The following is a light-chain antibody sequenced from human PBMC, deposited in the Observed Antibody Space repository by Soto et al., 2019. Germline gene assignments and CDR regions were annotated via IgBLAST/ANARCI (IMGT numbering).Light chain of an antibody. CDR2: GAS. V-gene: IGKV3-20*01. J-gene: IGKJ4*01. CDR3: QQYGSSPVT. Sequence: EIVLTQSPGTLSLSPGERATLSCRARQSVSSSYLAWYQQKPGQAPRLLIYGASSRATGIPERFSGSGSGTDFTLTISRLEPEDFAVYYCQQYGSSPVTFGGGTKVEIK. CDR1: QSVSSSY.